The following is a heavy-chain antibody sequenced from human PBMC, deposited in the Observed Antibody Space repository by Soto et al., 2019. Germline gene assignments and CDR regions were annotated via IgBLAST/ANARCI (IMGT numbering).Heavy chain of an antibody. CDR3: ARQGAHKPNDAFDI. J-gene: IGHJ3*02. Sequence: QLQLQESGPGLVKPSETLSLTCTVSGGSISSSSYYWGWIRQPPGKGLEWIGSIYYSGSTYYNPSFKSRVTRSVDTSKNQFSLKLSSVTAADTAVYYCARQGAHKPNDAFDIWGQGTMVTVSS. D-gene: IGHD3-16*01. V-gene: IGHV4-39*01. CDR2: IYYSGST. CDR1: GGSISSSSYY.